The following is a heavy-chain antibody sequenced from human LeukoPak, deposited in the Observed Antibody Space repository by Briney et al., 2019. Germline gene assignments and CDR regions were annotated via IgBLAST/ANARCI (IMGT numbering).Heavy chain of an antibody. CDR3: ARDPFTYYYDSSGYYAY. J-gene: IGHJ4*02. Sequence: SVKVSCKASGGTFSSYAISWVRQAPGQGLEWMGRIIPILGIANYAQKFQGRVTITADKSTSTAYMELSSLRSEDTAVYYCARDPFTYYYDSSGYYAYWAQGTLVTVSS. CDR2: IIPILGIA. D-gene: IGHD3-22*01. V-gene: IGHV1-69*04. CDR1: GGTFSSYA.